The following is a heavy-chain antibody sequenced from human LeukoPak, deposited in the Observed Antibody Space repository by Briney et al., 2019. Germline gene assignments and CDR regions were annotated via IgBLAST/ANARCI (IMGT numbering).Heavy chain of an antibody. Sequence: GGSLRLSCAASGFTFSSYWMHWVRQAPGKGLVWVSRINSDGSSTSYADSVKGRFTISRDNAKNTLYLQMNSLRAEDSAIYYCAKVGGSTPYYFDYWGQGTLVTVSS. CDR1: GFTFSSYW. D-gene: IGHD2-2*01. CDR2: INSDGSST. V-gene: IGHV3-74*01. CDR3: AKVGGSTPYYFDY. J-gene: IGHJ4*02.